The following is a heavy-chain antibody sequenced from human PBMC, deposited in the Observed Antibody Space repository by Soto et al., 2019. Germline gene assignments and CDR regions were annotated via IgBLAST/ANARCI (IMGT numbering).Heavy chain of an antibody. CDR1: GDPISSSKW. J-gene: IGHJ6*02. Sequence: SETLSLTCAVSGDPISSSKWWTWVRQTPGKGLEWIGKIDQNGITNYNPSLESRVTILKDNSKNQLSLKLTSVTAVDSAVYYCARLNRDYYYYGMDVWGQGTTVTVSS. CDR3: ARLNRDYYYYGMDV. CDR2: IDQNGIT. V-gene: IGHV4-4*02.